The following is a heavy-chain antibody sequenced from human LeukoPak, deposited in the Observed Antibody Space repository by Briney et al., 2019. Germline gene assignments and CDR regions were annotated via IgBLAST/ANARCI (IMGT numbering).Heavy chain of an antibody. CDR2: TSYDGTNK. CDR1: GSTFTSYT. D-gene: IGHD2/OR15-2a*01. J-gene: IGHJ4*02. CDR3: ARKSLWFKYYDS. Sequence: GGSLRLSCAASGSTFTSYTMHWVRQAPGKGLEWVAATSYDGTNKYYADSVKGRFTISRDNSKNTLYLQMNSLRAEDTAVYFCARKSLWFKYYDSWGQGMLVTVSS. V-gene: IGHV3-30*04.